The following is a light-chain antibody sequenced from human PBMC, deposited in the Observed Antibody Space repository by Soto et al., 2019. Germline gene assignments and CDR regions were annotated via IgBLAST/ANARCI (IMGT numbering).Light chain of an antibody. CDR2: GAS. V-gene: IGKV3-20*01. J-gene: IGKJ1*01. CDR3: QQFGNSPQT. Sequence: EIVLTQSPGTLSLSAGERATLSCRASQSVNRNYFAWYQQKPGQAPRLLIYGASTRATGIPDRFTGSGSGTDFTLTINGLEPEDFAVCYCQQFGNSPQTFGQGTKVEIK. CDR1: QSVNRNY.